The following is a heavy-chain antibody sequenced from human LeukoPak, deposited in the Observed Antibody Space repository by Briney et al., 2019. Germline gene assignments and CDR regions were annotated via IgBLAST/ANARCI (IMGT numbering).Heavy chain of an antibody. D-gene: IGHD2-15*01. V-gene: IGHV3-23*01. CDR2: ISAGGDTT. CDR1: GFSFSIYA. Sequence: GGSLRLSCAASGFSFSIYAMSWARQAPGRGLEWVSTISAGGDTTYYADSVKGRFTISRDNSKNTLYVQIKSVRADDTAIYYCAKGPRGDCSGGSCPGDSWGQGTLVTVSS. CDR3: AKGPRGDCSGGSCPGDS. J-gene: IGHJ4*02.